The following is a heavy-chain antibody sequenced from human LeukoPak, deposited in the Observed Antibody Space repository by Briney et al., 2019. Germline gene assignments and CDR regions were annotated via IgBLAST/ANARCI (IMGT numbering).Heavy chain of an antibody. Sequence: GGSLRLSCAASGFTVSSNYMSWVRQAPGKGLEWVSVIYSGGSTYYADSVTGRFTISRDNSKNTLYLQMNSLRAEDTAVYYCARDPRNSGSYSYYFDYWGQGTLVTVSS. CDR3: ARDPRNSGSYSYYFDY. J-gene: IGHJ4*02. CDR2: IYSGGST. D-gene: IGHD1-26*01. V-gene: IGHV3-66*01. CDR1: GFTVSSNY.